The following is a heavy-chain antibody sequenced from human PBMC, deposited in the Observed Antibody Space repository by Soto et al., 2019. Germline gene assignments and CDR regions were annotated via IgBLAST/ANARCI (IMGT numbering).Heavy chain of an antibody. D-gene: IGHD5-12*01. Sequence: EVQLVESGGGLVQPGGSLRLSCAASGFTVSNNYMTWVRQAPGKGLEWVSFIYSSGSTYYADSVKGRFTISRDNSKNTLYLPMNSLRAEDTAVYYCGRVPAGVATMSRGQGTLVTVSS. CDR3: GRVPAGVATMS. CDR2: IYSSGST. V-gene: IGHV3-66*01. J-gene: IGHJ4*02. CDR1: GFTVSNNY.